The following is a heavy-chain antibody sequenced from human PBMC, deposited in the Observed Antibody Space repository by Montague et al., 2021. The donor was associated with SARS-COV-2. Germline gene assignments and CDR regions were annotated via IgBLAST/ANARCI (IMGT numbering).Heavy chain of an antibody. Sequence: SLRLFCAASGFTISNYDMNWVRQAPGKGPEWISYISTSAYTTSYAGSVKGRFTISRDNGKNSLYLQMNSLRVEDTAVYYCTRDYRSIVGDGLDIWGQGTKVTVSS. CDR3: TRDYRSIVGDGLDI. CDR1: GFTISNYD. J-gene: IGHJ3*02. V-gene: IGHV3-48*03. D-gene: IGHD3-16*02. CDR2: ISTSAYTT.